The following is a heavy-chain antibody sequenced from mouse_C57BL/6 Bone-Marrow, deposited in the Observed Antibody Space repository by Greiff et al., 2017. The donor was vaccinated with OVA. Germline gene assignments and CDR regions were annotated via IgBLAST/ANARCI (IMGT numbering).Heavy chain of an antibody. CDR2: IYYSGTI. Sequence: DVKLQESGPGLVKPSQTVFLTCTVTGISITTGNYRWSWIRQFPGNKLEWIGYIYYSGTITYNPSLTSRTTITRDTPKNQFFLEMNSLTAEDTATYYCAREIYYYGSSYPDYWGQGTSVTVSS. CDR1: GISITTGNYR. D-gene: IGHD1-1*01. CDR3: AREIYYYGSSYPDY. V-gene: IGHV3-5*01. J-gene: IGHJ4*01.